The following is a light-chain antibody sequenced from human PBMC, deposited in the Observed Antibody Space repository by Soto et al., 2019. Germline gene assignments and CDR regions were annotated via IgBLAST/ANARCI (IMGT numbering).Light chain of an antibody. J-gene: IGKJ1*01. CDR2: WAS. V-gene: IGKV4-1*01. Sequence: DIVMTQSPDSLAVSLGERATINCKSSQSVLYSSNNKNYLAWYQQKPGQPPKLLIYWASTRESGVPDRFRGSGSGTDFTLTISSLQAEDVAVYYCQQSYSTPRTFGQGTRVEIK. CDR1: QSVLYSSNNKNY. CDR3: QQSYSTPRT.